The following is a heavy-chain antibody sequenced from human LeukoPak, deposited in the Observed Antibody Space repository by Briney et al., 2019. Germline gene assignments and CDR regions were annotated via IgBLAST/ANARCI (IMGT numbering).Heavy chain of an antibody. CDR1: GGSISSSSYY. CDR3: ARDLGKQQLDY. D-gene: IGHD6-13*01. J-gene: IGHJ4*02. CDR2: IYYSGST. V-gene: IGHV4-39*07. Sequence: PSETLSLTCTVSGGSISSSSYYWGWIRQPPGKGLEWIGSIYYSGSTYYNPSLKSRVTISVDTSKNQFSLKLSSVTAADTAVYYCARDLGKQQLDYWGQGTLVTVSS.